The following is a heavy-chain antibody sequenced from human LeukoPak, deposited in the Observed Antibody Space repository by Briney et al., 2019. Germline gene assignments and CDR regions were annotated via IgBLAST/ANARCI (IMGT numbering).Heavy chain of an antibody. D-gene: IGHD4-23*01. Sequence: GGSLRLSCAASRFTFSSYAMSWVRQAPGKGLKWVSVISGSGGNTYYADSVKGRFTISRDNSKDTLNLQMNSLRVEDTAVYYCAKDPKHTVVTPAFDIWGQGTMVTVSS. CDR2: ISGSGGNT. J-gene: IGHJ3*02. V-gene: IGHV3-23*01. CDR3: AKDPKHTVVTPAFDI. CDR1: RFTFSSYA.